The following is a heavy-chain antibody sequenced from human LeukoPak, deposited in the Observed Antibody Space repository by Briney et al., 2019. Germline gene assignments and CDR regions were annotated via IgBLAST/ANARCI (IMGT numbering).Heavy chain of an antibody. CDR1: GYTFTSYD. D-gene: IGHD3-3*01. J-gene: IGHJ4*02. CDR2: MNPNSGNT. CDR3: ARGRYDFWSGYPSDY. V-gene: IGHV1-8*01. Sequence: GASVKVSCKASGYTFTSYDINWVRQATGQGLEWMGWMNPNSGNTGCAQKFQGRVTMTRNTSISTAYMELSSLRSEDTAVYYCARGRYDFWSGYPSDYWGQGTLVTVSS.